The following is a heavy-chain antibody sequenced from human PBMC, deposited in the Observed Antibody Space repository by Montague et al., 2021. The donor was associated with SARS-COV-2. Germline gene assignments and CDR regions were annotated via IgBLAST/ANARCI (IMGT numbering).Heavy chain of an antibody. D-gene: IGHD1-26*01. CDR1: GDSVSRNGVA. CDR3: ARDGDGWEVPFDF. Sequence: CAISGDSVSRNGVAWTWIRQSPSRGLEYLGRTYYTSRWHNDQAPSVKGRLTVNPDTSKNQFSLHLNSVTPEDTAVYYCARDGDGWEVPFDFWSQGTLLTVSS. J-gene: IGHJ4*01. CDR2: TYYTSRWHN. V-gene: IGHV6-1*01.